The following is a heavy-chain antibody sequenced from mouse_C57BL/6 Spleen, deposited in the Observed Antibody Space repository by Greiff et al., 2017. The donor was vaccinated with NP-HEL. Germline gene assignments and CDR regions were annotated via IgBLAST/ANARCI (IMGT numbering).Heavy chain of an antibody. CDR1: GYTFTSYW. J-gene: IGHJ1*03. V-gene: IGHV1-69*01. D-gene: IGHD2-3*01. Sequence: VQLQQPGAELVMPGASVKLSCKASGYTFTSYWMHWVKQRPGQGLEWIGEIDPSDSYTNYNQKFKGKSTLTVDKSSSTAYMQLSSLTSEDSAVYYCARATMGSLRYFDVWGTGTTVTVSS. CDR3: ARATMGSLRYFDV. CDR2: IDPSDSYT.